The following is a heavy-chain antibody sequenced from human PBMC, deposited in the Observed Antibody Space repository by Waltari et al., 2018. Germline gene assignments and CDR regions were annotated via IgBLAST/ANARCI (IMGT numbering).Heavy chain of an antibody. V-gene: IGHV4-61*02. CDR1: GGSISSGSYY. J-gene: IGHJ2*01. CDR2: IYTSGST. D-gene: IGHD3-9*01. CDR3: ARDRETGNFDL. Sequence: QVQLQESGPGLVKPSQTLSLTCTVSGGSISSGSYYWSWIRQPAGKGLEWIGRIYTSGSTNYNPSLKSRVTISVDTSKNQFSRKLSSVTAADPAVYYCARDRETGNFDLWGRGTLVTVSS.